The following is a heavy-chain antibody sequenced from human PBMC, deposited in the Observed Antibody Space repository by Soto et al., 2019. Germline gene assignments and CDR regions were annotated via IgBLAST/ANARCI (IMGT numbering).Heavy chain of an antibody. V-gene: IGHV3-23*01. CDR2: ISGSGGST. CDR3: AKRGAGHYFDY. D-gene: IGHD6-19*01. J-gene: IGHJ4*02. CDR1: GFTLSSYA. Sequence: EVQLLGSGGGLVQPGGSLRLSCAASGFTLSSYAMSWVRQAAGKGLEWVSVISGSGGSTYHAEFVKGRFTISRDNSKNTLYLQMNSLRAEDTAVYYCAKRGAGHYFDYWGQGTLVTVSS.